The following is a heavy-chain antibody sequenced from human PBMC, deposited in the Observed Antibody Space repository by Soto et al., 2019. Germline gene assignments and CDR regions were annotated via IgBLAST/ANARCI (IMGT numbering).Heavy chain of an antibody. J-gene: IGHJ4*02. CDR1: KFTFSSYS. Sequence: GGSLRLSCAVSKFTFSSYSMNWVRQAPGKGLEWVSYISSSGKTIYYADSVKGRFTISRNNAKNSLYLQMNSLRNEDSAVYYCARGITIFGVDNYYFDCWGQGTLVTVSS. D-gene: IGHD3-3*01. CDR2: ISSSGKTI. V-gene: IGHV3-48*02. CDR3: ARGITIFGVDNYYFDC.